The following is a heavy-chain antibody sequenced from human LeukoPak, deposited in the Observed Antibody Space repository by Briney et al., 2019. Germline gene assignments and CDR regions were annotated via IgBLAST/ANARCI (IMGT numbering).Heavy chain of an antibody. CDR1: GFTFDDYG. J-gene: IGHJ4*02. Sequence: GESLRLSCAASGFTFDDYGMSWVRQAPGKGLEWVSGINWNGGKTGYADSVKGRFTISRDNAKNSLYLQMSSLRAEDTAVYYCARLTNGVRPSEIDYWGQGTLVTVSS. D-gene: IGHD2-8*01. CDR2: INWNGGKT. V-gene: IGHV3-20*04. CDR3: ARLTNGVRPSEIDY.